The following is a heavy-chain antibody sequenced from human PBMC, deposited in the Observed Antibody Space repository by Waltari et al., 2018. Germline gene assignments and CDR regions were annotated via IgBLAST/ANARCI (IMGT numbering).Heavy chain of an antibody. CDR3: VRDGSGASFTFNY. D-gene: IGHD1-26*01. Sequence: QVQLVQSGAEVKTPGASVKVSCTASGYTFISYSFTWVRPAPGQGLEWMGWMSADSGKIHYAQQFQGRLTMTTDTSTSTAYMELRSLRSDDTAVYYCVRDGSGASFTFNYWGQGTLVTVSS. CDR1: GYTFISYS. J-gene: IGHJ4*02. V-gene: IGHV1-18*01. CDR2: MSADSGKI.